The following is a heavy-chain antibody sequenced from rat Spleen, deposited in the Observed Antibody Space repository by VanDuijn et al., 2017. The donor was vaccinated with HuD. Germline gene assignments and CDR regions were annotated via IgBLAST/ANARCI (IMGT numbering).Heavy chain of an antibody. CDR1: GFSLTSYH. D-gene: IGHD1-9*01. CDR2: MWSDGDT. V-gene: IGHV2-32*01. Sequence: VQLQESGPGLVQPSQTLSLTCTVSGFSLTSYHVHWVRQPPGKGLEWMGVMWSDGDTSYNSALKSRLSISRDTSKNQVFLKMDSLQTDDTGTYYCTKETMGVTPLIDYWGQGVMVTVSS. CDR3: TKETMGVTPLIDY. J-gene: IGHJ2*01.